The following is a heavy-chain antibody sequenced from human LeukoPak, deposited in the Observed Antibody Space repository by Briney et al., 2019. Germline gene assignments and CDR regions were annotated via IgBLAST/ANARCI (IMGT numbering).Heavy chain of an antibody. CDR3: AKGGRAAADRNFDL. V-gene: IGHV3-30*18. D-gene: IGHD6-13*01. J-gene: IGHJ2*01. CDR2: ISYDGSNK. Sequence: PGRSLRLSCAASGFTFSSYGMHWVRQAPGKGLEWVAAISYDGSNKSDADSVKGRFTISRDNSKNTLYLQMNSLRVEDTAVYYCAKGGRAAADRNFDLWGRGTLVSVSS. CDR1: GFTFSSYG.